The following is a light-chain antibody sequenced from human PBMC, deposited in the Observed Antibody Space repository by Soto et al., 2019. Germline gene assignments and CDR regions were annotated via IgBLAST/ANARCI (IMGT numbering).Light chain of an antibody. V-gene: IGLV2-14*03. CDR1: SSDVVGYNY. CDR3: SSYTTSNTRQIV. CDR2: DVT. J-gene: IGLJ1*01. Sequence: QSVLTQPASVSGSPGQSITISCTGNSSDVVGYNYFSWYQHHPGNASKFIIYDVTNRPSGVSNLFSGSKSGNTASLTISGLQPEDEADYYCSSYTTSNTRQIVFGTGTKVTVL.